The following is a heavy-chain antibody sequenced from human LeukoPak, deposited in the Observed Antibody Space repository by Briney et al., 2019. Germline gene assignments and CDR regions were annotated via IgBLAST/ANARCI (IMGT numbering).Heavy chain of an antibody. J-gene: IGHJ4*02. CDR2: ISGGGEST. V-gene: IGHV3-23*01. Sequence: QPGGSLRLSCVASEFTFSSHAMDWVRQAPGKGLEWVSSISGGGESTYYADTVKGRFTVSRDNSKNTLYLQINSLRGEDTAVCYCAKGKYSSGGVPDYWGQGTLVTVSS. CDR1: EFTFSSHA. D-gene: IGHD6-19*01. CDR3: AKGKYSSGGVPDY.